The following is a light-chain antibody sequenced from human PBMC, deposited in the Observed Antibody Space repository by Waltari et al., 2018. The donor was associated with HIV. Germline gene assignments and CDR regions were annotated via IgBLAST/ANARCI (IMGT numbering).Light chain of an antibody. J-gene: IGKJ1*01. CDR1: QSINNF. CDR2: AAS. CDR3: LQCYIRPRT. V-gene: IGKV1-39*01. Sequence: EIQITQSPSSLSASVGDRVTITCRASQSINNFLTWYQQKPGKAPRLLISAASSLQSGVPSRFSGSGSGTDFTLTISGLQAEDVAAYYCLQCYIRPRTFGQGTKVEIK.